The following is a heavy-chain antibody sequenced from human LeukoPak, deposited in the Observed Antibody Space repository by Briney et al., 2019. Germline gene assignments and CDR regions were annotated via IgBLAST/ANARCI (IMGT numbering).Heavy chain of an antibody. CDR2: INPNSGGT. CDR3: ARALCGSGSPNDY. J-gene: IGHJ4*02. D-gene: IGHD3-10*01. Sequence: GASVKVSCKASGYTFTGYYMHWVRQAPGQGLEWMGWINPNSGGTNYAQKFQGRVTMTRDTSISTAYMELSRLRSDDTAVYYCARALCGSGSPNDYWGQGTLVTVSS. V-gene: IGHV1-2*02. CDR1: GYTFTGYY.